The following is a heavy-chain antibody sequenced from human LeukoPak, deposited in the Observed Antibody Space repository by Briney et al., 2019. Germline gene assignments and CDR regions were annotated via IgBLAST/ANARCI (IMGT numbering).Heavy chain of an antibody. J-gene: IGHJ3*02. Sequence: ASVKVSCKASGYTFTSYGISWVRQAPGQGLEWMGWISAYNGNTNYAQKLQGRVTMTTDTSTSTAYMEVSRLRSDDTAVYYCATSGGELAAFDIWGQGTMVTVSS. CDR2: ISAYNGNT. CDR3: ATSGGELAAFDI. D-gene: IGHD2-21*01. CDR1: GYTFTSYG. V-gene: IGHV1-18*01.